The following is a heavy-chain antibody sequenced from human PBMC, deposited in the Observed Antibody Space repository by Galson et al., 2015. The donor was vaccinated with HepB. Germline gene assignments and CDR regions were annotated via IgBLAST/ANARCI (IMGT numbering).Heavy chain of an antibody. J-gene: IGHJ6*02. CDR3: ARDSGTTGDYYYGMDV. CDR1: GFTFSSYS. V-gene: IGHV3-21*01. Sequence: SLRLSCAASGFTFSSYSMNWVRQAPGKGLEWVSSISSSSSYIYYADSVKGRFTISRDNSKNTLYLQMNSLRAEDTAVYYCARDSGTTGDYYYGMDVWGQGTTVTVSS. D-gene: IGHD3-10*01. CDR2: ISSSSSYI.